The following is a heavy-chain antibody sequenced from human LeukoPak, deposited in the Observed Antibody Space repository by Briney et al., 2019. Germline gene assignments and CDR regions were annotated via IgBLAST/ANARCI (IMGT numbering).Heavy chain of an antibody. Sequence: PSQTLSHTCTVSGGSISSGSYYWSWIRQPAGKGQEWIGRIYTSGSTNYNPSLKSRVIISVDTSKNQFSLKLSSVTAADTAVYYCARDSGSYYGVDYWGQGTLVTVSS. CDR1: GGSISSGSYY. J-gene: IGHJ4*02. V-gene: IGHV4-61*02. CDR2: IYTSGST. CDR3: ARDSGSYYGVDY. D-gene: IGHD1-26*01.